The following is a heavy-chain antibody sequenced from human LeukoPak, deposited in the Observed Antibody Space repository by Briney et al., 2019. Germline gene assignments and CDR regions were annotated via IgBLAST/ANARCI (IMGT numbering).Heavy chain of an antibody. CDR1: GFTFSDYA. Sequence: GGSLRLSCAASGFTFSDYAMTWVRQAPGKGLEWVSAIGGSGSGTYYADSVEGRFTVSRDNSKSTLYLQMDSLRAEDTAVYYCAKWGYCTGTSCYIRDPFYWFDPWGQGTLVTVSS. V-gene: IGHV3-23*01. D-gene: IGHD2-2*02. CDR3: AKWGYCTGTSCYIRDPFYWFDP. CDR2: IGGSGSGT. J-gene: IGHJ5*02.